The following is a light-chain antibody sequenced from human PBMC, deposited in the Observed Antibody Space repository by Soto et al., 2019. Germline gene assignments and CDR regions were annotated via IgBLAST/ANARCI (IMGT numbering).Light chain of an antibody. CDR1: QSDGSN. J-gene: IGKJ1*01. Sequence: DIVLTQSPGTLCLSPGDRATRSCRASQSDGSNYLAWYQQKPGQAPRLLIYGASTRATGIPARFSGSGSGTEFTLTISSLQSEDFATYYCQHYNSYSEAFGQGTKVDIK. CDR3: QHYNSYSEA. CDR2: GAS. V-gene: IGKV3-15*01.